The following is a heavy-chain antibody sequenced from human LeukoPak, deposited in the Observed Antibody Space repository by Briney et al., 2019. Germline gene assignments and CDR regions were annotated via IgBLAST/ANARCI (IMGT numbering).Heavy chain of an antibody. CDR2: ISSNGGST. V-gene: IGHV3-64D*06. J-gene: IGHJ4*02. D-gene: IGHD6-13*01. CDR3: VKGPIAAAGLN. Sequence: GGSLRLSCSASGFTFSSYAMHWVRQAPGKGLEYVSAISSNGGSTYYADSVKGRFTISRDNSKNTLYLQMGSLRAEDTAVYYCVKGPIAAAGLNWGQGTLVTVSS. CDR1: GFTFSSYA.